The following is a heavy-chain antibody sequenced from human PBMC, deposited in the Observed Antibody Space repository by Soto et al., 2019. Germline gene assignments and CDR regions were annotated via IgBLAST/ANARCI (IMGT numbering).Heavy chain of an antibody. J-gene: IGHJ4*02. CDR3: ARGPLVVLNYFES. V-gene: IGHV3-9*01. Sequence: GGSLRLSCAASGFTFDDYAMHWVRQAPGKGLEWVSGISWNSGSIGYADSVKGRFTISRDNAKKSLYLQMNSLTSDDTAMYFCARGPLVVLNYFESWGQGTLVTVSS. CDR2: ISWNSGSI. CDR1: GFTFDDYA.